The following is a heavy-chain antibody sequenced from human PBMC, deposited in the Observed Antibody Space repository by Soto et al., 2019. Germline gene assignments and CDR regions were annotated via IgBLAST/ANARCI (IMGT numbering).Heavy chain of an antibody. V-gene: IGHV3-7*01. CDR2: IKQDASEN. D-gene: IGHD3-16*01. CDR3: AIPKRIMISFGGVPLFDN. Sequence: PGGSLRLSCAASGFTFSSYWMSWVRQAPGKGLECVANIKQDASENYYVDSVKGRFTISRDNAKNSFYLQMNSLRDEDTAVYYCAIPKRIMISFGGVPLFDNWGPGTLVTVSS. J-gene: IGHJ4*02. CDR1: GFTFSSYW.